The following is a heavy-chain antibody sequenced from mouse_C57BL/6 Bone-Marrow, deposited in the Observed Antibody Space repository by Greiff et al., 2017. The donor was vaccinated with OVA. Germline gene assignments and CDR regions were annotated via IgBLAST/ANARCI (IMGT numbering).Heavy chain of an antibody. CDR3: ARGGTVVAGDYYAMDD. CDR1: GYTFTSYW. J-gene: IGHJ4*01. Sequence: QVLLQQPGAELVKPGASVKLSCKASGYTFTSYWMQWVKQRPGQGLEWIGEIDPSDSYTNYNQKFKGKATLTVDTSSSTAYMQLSSLTSEDSAVYYCARGGTVVAGDYYAMDDWGQGTSVTVSS. CDR2: IDPSDSYT. D-gene: IGHD1-1*01. V-gene: IGHV1-50*01.